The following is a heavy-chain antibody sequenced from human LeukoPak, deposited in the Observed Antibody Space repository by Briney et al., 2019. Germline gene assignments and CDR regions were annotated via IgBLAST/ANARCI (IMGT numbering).Heavy chain of an antibody. CDR2: IFPGDSDT. CDR1: GYSFTSYW. Sequence: GESLKISCKGSGYSFTSYWIGWVRQTARKGLEWMGIIFPGDSDTRYSPSFEGQVTISADKSISTAYLQWSSLKASDTALYYCARAFRCSGGRCYADYWGQGTQVTVSS. V-gene: IGHV5-51*01. D-gene: IGHD2-15*01. J-gene: IGHJ4*02. CDR3: ARAFRCSGGRCYADY.